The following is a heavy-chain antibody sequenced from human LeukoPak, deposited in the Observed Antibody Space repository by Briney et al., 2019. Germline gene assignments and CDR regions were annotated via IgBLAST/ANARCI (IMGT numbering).Heavy chain of an antibody. V-gene: IGHV1-18*01. CDR1: GYTFISYG. CDR3: ARDLSGSSTGLFDY. Sequence: ASVKVSCKASGYTFISYGISWVRQAPGQGLEWMGWISAYNGNTNYAQKLQGRVTMTTDTSTSTAYMELRSLRSDDTAVYYCARDLSGSSTGLFDYWGQGTLVTVSS. D-gene: IGHD1-26*01. J-gene: IGHJ4*02. CDR2: ISAYNGNT.